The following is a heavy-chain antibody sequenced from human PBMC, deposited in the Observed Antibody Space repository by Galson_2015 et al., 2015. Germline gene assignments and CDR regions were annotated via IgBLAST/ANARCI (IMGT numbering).Heavy chain of an antibody. CDR3: ARVSDYYDSSGGADYYYYGMDV. CDR2: INSDGSST. J-gene: IGHJ6*02. Sequence: SLRLSCAASGFTFSSYSMNWVRQAPGKGLEWVSRINSDGSSTSYADSVKGRFTISRDNAKNTLYLQMNSLRAEDTAVYYCARVSDYYDSSGGADYYYYGMDVWGQGTTVTVSS. D-gene: IGHD3-22*01. CDR1: GFTFSSYS. V-gene: IGHV3-74*01.